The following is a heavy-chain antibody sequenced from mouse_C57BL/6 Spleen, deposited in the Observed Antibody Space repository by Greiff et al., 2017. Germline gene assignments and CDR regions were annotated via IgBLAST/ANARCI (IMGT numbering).Heavy chain of an antibody. Sequence: QVQLQQSGPELVKPGASVKISCKASGYAFSSSWMNWVKQRPGKGLEWIGRIYPGDGDTNYNGKFKGKATLTADKSSSTAYMQRSSLTSEDAAVYFCARTGEGPDYWGQGTTLTVSS. CDR2: IYPGDGDT. J-gene: IGHJ2*01. CDR1: GYAFSSSW. CDR3: ARTGEGPDY. V-gene: IGHV1-82*01. D-gene: IGHD4-1*01.